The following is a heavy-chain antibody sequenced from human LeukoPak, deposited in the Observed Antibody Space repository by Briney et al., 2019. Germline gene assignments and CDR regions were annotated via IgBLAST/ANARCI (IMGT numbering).Heavy chain of an antibody. CDR3: ARDRGSGSYPPRYYYYMDV. D-gene: IGHD1-26*01. Sequence: GGSLRLSCAASRFNFDDYGMSWVRQAPEKGLEWVSGINWNGGSTGYADSVKGRFTISRDNAKNSLYLQMNSLRAEDTALYYCARDRGSGSYPPRYYYYMDVWGKGTTVTVSS. J-gene: IGHJ6*03. V-gene: IGHV3-20*04. CDR2: INWNGGST. CDR1: RFNFDDYG.